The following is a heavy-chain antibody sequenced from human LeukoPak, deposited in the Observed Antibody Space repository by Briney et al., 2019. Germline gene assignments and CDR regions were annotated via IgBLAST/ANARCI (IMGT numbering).Heavy chain of an antibody. Sequence: PGGSLRLSCAASGFTFSSYSMNWVRQAPGKGLEWVSSISSSSSYIYYADSVKGRFTISRDNAKNSLYLQMNSLRAEDTAVYYCARDLYYDSSGYYSGDGAFDIWGRGTMVTVSS. V-gene: IGHV3-21*01. CDR1: GFTFSSYS. D-gene: IGHD3-22*01. CDR3: ARDLYYDSSGYYSGDGAFDI. CDR2: ISSSSSYI. J-gene: IGHJ3*02.